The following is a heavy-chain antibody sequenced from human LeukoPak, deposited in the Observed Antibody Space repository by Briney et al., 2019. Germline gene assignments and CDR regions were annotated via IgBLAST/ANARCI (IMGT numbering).Heavy chain of an antibody. CDR2: ISAYNGNT. CDR1: GYTFTSYG. D-gene: IGHD6-13*01. Sequence: ASVKVSCKASGYTFTSYGISWVRQAPGQGLEWMGWISAYNGNTNYAQKLQGRVTMTTDTSTSTAYMELRSLRSDDTAVYYCARGSRQQLVLHYYYGMDVWGQGTTVTVSS. CDR3: ARGSRQQLVLHYYYGMDV. J-gene: IGHJ6*02. V-gene: IGHV1-18*01.